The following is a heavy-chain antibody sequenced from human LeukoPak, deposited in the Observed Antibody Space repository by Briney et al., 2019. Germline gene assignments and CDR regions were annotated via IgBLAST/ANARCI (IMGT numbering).Heavy chain of an antibody. Sequence: ASVKVSCKASGYTFNSYGISWVRQAPGQGLEWMGWISGYNGNTNYAQKLQGRVTMTTDTSTSTAYMELRSLGSEDTAVYYCARVAAEVVGVPGAIGFGWLRRDYYYMDVWGKGTTVTVSS. D-gene: IGHD2-2*02. V-gene: IGHV1-18*01. CDR2: ISGYNGNT. CDR1: GYTFNSYG. J-gene: IGHJ6*03. CDR3: ARVAAEVVGVPGAIGFGWLRRDYYYMDV.